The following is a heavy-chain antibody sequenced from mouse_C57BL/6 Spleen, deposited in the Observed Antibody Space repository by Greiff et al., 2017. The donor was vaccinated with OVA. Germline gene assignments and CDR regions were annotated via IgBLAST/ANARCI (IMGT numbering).Heavy chain of an antibody. D-gene: IGHD1-1*01. CDR2: INPGSGGT. CDR1: GYAFTNYL. V-gene: IGHV1-54*01. Sequence: QVQLQQSGAELVRPGTSVKVSCKASGYAFTNYLIEWVKQRPGQGLEWIGVINPGSGGTNYNEKFKGKATLTADKSSSTAYMQLSSLTSEDSAVYFCARSTVVAKPLDYWGQGTTLTVSS. CDR3: ARSTVVAKPLDY. J-gene: IGHJ2*01.